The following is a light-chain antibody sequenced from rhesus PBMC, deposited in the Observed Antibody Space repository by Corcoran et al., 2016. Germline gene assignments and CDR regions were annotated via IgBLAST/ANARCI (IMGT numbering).Light chain of an antibody. V-gene: IGKV3S9*01. CDR1: QSVSSY. Sequence: EIVMTQSPATLSLSPGERATLSCRASQSVSSYVAWYQQKPEQAPRLLIYGASSRATGIPDRFSGNGSWTDFTLTISSLEPEDFAVYYCQQYSNWPLTFGGGTKVEIK. CDR3: QQYSNWPLT. J-gene: IGKJ4*01. CDR2: GAS.